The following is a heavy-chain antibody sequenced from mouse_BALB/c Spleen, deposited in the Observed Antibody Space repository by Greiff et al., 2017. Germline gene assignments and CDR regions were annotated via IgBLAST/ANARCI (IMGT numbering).Heavy chain of an antibody. CDR3: ARHPLSNWPFAY. CDR2: INPDSSTI. V-gene: IGHV4-1*02. Sequence: VQLKESGGGLVQPGGSLKLSCAASGFDFSRYWMSWVRQAPGQGLEWIGEINPDSSTINYTPSLKDKFIISRDNAKNTLYLQMSKVRSEDTALCYCARHPLSNWPFAYWGQGTLVTVSA. D-gene: IGHD4-1*01. J-gene: IGHJ3*01. CDR1: GFDFSRYW.